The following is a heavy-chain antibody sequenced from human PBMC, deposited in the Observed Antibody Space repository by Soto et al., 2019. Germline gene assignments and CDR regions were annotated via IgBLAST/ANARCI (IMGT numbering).Heavy chain of an antibody. CDR2: ISGSGDKT. Sequence: EVQLLQSGGGLAQPGTSLRLSCAASGFTFKYYAMTWVRQAPGKGLEWVSTISGSGDKTEYADSVKGRFRVSRDNSKDTLSLQLDSMRADDTALYYCARESKWYGGQYFQDWGQGTRVTVSS. J-gene: IGHJ1*01. V-gene: IGHV3-23*01. D-gene: IGHD2-8*01. CDR3: ARESKWYGGQYFQD. CDR1: GFTFKYYA.